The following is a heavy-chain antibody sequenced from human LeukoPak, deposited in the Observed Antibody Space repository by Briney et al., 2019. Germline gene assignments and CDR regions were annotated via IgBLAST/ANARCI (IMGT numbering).Heavy chain of an antibody. CDR3: AKLGNFASGSYSD. V-gene: IGHV3-23*01. J-gene: IGHJ4*02. Sequence: GSLRLSCAASGFPFSSFAMSWVRQAPGKGLEGVSGISDSGGYTYYADSVKGRFTISRDNSKNTLYLRMNSLRAEDTAVYYCAKLGNFASGSYSDWGQGTVVTVSS. CDR2: ISDSGGYT. D-gene: IGHD3-10*01. CDR1: GFPFSSFA.